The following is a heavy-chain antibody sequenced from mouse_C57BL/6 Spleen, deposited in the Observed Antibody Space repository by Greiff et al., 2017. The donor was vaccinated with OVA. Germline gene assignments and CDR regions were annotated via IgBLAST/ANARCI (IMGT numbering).Heavy chain of an antibody. CDR3: ARDGSLHY. CDR2: IDPSDSYT. CDR1: GYTFTSYW. Sequence: QVQLQQPGAELVMPGASVKLSCKASGYTFTSYWMHWVKQRPGQGLEWIGEIDPSDSYTNYNQKFKGKSTLTVDKSSSTAYMQLSSLTSEDSAVYYCARDGSLHYWGQGTTLTVSS. J-gene: IGHJ2*01. V-gene: IGHV1-69*01. D-gene: IGHD1-1*01.